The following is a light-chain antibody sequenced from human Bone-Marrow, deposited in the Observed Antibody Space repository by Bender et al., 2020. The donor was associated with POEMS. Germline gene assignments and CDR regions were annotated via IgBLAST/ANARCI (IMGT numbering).Light chain of an antibody. V-gene: IGLV3-1*01. CDR3: QAWDNSTPYV. CDR1: NLGKRF. Sequence: SYELIQPPSVSVSPGQTVSITCSGDNLGKRFVSWFQQRPGQSPVLVSYEDTKRPSGIPERFSGSNSGNTATLTISGTQAMDEADYYCQAWDNSTPYVFGTGTKVTVL. CDR2: EDT. J-gene: IGLJ1*01.